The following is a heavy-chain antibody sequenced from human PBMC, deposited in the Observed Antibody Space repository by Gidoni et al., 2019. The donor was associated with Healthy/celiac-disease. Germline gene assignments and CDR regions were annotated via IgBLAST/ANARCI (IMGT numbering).Heavy chain of an antibody. CDR2: ISSSSSYI. D-gene: IGHD3-9*01. V-gene: IGHV3-21*01. J-gene: IGHJ6*03. Sequence: EVQLVGSGGGLVKPGGSLRLSCAASGFTFSSYSMTWVRQAAGKGLEWVSSISSSSSYIYYADSVKGRFTISRDNAKNSLYLQMNSLRAEDTAVYYCARDRNEGLRYFDWFGYYYMDVWGKGTTVTVSS. CDR3: ARDRNEGLRYFDWFGYYYMDV. CDR1: GFTFSSYS.